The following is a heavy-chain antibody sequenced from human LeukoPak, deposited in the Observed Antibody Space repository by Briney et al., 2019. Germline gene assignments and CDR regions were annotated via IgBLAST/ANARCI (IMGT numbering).Heavy chain of an antibody. CDR1: GYTFTGYY. CDR3: ASWLRGVIGAFDI. Sequence: GASVKVSCKASGYTFTGYYMHWVRQAPGQGLEWMGWINPNSGGTNYAQKFQGRVTITRNTSISTAYMELSSLTSADTAVYYCASWLRGVIGAFDIWGQGTMVTVSA. J-gene: IGHJ3*02. CDR2: INPNSGGT. D-gene: IGHD3-10*01. V-gene: IGHV1-2*02.